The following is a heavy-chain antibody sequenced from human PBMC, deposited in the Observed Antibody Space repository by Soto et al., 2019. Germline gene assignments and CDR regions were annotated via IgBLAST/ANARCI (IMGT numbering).Heavy chain of an antibody. J-gene: IGHJ3*02. CDR3: AKVYTAMVAFDI. CDR1: GFTFSSYG. Sequence: QVQLVESGGGVVQPGRSLRLSCAASGFTFSSYGMHWVRQAPGKGLEWVAVISYDGSNKYYADSVKGRFTISRDNSKNTLYLQMNSLRAEDTAVYYGAKVYTAMVAFDIWGQGTMVTVSS. CDR2: ISYDGSNK. V-gene: IGHV3-30*18. D-gene: IGHD5-18*01.